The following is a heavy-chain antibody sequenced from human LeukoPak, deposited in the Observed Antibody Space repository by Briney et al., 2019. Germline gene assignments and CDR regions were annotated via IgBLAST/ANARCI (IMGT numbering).Heavy chain of an antibody. CDR3: ARAPFWTISARPLDR. D-gene: IGHD6-6*01. J-gene: IGHJ5*02. CDR1: GGPFNTYY. CDR2: INHSGST. V-gene: IGHV4-34*01. Sequence: SETLSLACAVYGGPFNTYYWNWIRQPPGKGLEWIGEINHSGSTNYNPSLKSRVTISIDTSKNQFSLRLTSVTAADTAVYYCARAPFWTISARPLDRWGQGTLVTVSS.